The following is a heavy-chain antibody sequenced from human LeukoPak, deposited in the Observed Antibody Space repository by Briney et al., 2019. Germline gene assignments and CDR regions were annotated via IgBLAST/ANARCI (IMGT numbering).Heavy chain of an antibody. CDR3: AKGAYDYIEMGYFDD. D-gene: IGHD5-12*01. CDR1: GFRFSNFA. CDR2: IIGSSGDT. Sequence: GGSLRLSCAASGFRFSNFAMSWVRQAPGKGLEWVSLIIGSSGDTLYADSVKGRFTISRDISKNRLYLQMNSLRAEDTALYYCAKGAYDYIEMGYFDDWGQGTLVTVS. V-gene: IGHV3-23*01. J-gene: IGHJ4*02.